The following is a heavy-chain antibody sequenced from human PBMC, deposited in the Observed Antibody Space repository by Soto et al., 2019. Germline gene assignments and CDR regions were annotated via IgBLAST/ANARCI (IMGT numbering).Heavy chain of an antibody. D-gene: IGHD6-13*01. CDR3: ATEPVESIWRIGSWGIDN. CDR1: GFTFSNSA. V-gene: IGHV3-23*01. CDR2: IGRTNNT. Sequence: EVHLLESGGGLVQPGGSLRLSCAASGFTFSNSAMTWVRQALGKGPEWVSSIGRTNNTHYADSVKGRFAISRDNSQNTLYLQMNSLTAEDTAVYYCATEPVESIWRIGSWGIDNWGQGTLVTVSS. J-gene: IGHJ4*02.